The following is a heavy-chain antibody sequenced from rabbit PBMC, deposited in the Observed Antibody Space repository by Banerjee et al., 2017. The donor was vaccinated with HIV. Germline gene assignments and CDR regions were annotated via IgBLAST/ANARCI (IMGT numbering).Heavy chain of an antibody. CDR2: IYPDRSGST. J-gene: IGHJ2*01. V-gene: IGHV1S45*01. CDR3: ARNYVNAFDP. Sequence: QEQLEESGGGLVKPEGSLTLTCTASGFSFSSSYYMCWVRQAPGKGPEWIACIYPDRSGSTYYANWAKGRFTISKTSSTTVTLQMTSLTAADTATYFCARNYVNAFDPWGQGTLVTVS. D-gene: IGHD1-1*01. CDR1: GFSFSSSYY.